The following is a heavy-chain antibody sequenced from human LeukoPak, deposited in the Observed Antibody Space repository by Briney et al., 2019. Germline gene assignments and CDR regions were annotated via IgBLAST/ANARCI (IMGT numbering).Heavy chain of an antibody. Sequence: GGSLRLSCATSGFTFSSYAMSWVRQAPGKGLEWVSGILDSGYSTYYANSVKGRFTISRDNSNNTLYLQMNSLRAEDTAVYYCAKLGGHPLHNYYVGVWGKGTTVAVSS. CDR2: ILDSGYST. J-gene: IGHJ6*03. CDR3: AKLGGHPLHNYYVGV. V-gene: IGHV3-23*01. D-gene: IGHD3-16*01. CDR1: GFTFSSYA.